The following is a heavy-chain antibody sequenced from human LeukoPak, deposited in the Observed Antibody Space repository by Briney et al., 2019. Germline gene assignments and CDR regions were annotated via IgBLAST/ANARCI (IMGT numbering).Heavy chain of an antibody. J-gene: IGHJ3*02. CDR3: ARDWGVGGYSYGNAFDI. V-gene: IGHV1-69*04. Sequence: EASVKVSCKASGGTFSSYTISWVRQAPGQGLEWMGRIIPILGIANYAQKFQGRVTITADKSTSTAYMELSSLRSEDTAVYYCARDWGVGGYSYGNAFDIWGQGRMVTVSS. CDR2: IIPILGIA. D-gene: IGHD5-18*01. CDR1: GGTFSSYT.